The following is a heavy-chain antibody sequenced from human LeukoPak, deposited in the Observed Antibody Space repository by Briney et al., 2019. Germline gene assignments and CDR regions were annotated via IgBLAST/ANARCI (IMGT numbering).Heavy chain of an antibody. CDR3: ARARRWAPAAYYYYYYMDV. CDR1: GDSISSTSYY. D-gene: IGHD2-2*01. Sequence: KPSETLSLTCTVSGDSISSTSYYWDWIRQPPGKGLEWIGSIYNSGTTYYNPSLKSRVTISVDTSKNQFSLKLSSVTAADTAVYYCARARRWAPAAYYYYYYMDVWGKGTTVTVSS. CDR2: IYNSGTT. V-gene: IGHV4-39*07. J-gene: IGHJ6*03.